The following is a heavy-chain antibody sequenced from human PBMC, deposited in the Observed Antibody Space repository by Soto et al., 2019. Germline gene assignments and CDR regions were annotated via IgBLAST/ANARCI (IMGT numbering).Heavy chain of an antibody. CDR3: GILGGQQLPQWGDDNWFDP. D-gene: IGHD6-13*01. CDR2: ISSSSNTM. J-gene: IGHJ5*02. CDR1: GFTFSSYS. Sequence: EVQLVESGGGLVQPGGSLRLSCVASGFTFSSYSMNWVRQAPGKGLEWVSYISSSSNTMYYADSVKGRFTVSRDNAKNSLYLQMNSLTDEDTAVYYWGILGGQQLPQWGDDNWFDPWGQGTLVTVSS. V-gene: IGHV3-48*02.